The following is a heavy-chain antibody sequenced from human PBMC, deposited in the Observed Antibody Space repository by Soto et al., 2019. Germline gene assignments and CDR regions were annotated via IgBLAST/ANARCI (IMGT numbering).Heavy chain of an antibody. V-gene: IGHV3-30*18. Sequence: ESGGGVVQPGRSLRLSCAASGFTFSSYGMHWVRQAPGKGLEWVAVISYDGSNKYYADSVKGRFTISRDNSKNTLYLQMNSLRAEDTAVYYCAKDGDITMIVAGYIRGGPFDYWGQGTLVTVSS. CDR2: ISYDGSNK. D-gene: IGHD3-22*01. J-gene: IGHJ4*02. CDR1: GFTFSSYG. CDR3: AKDGDITMIVAGYIRGGPFDY.